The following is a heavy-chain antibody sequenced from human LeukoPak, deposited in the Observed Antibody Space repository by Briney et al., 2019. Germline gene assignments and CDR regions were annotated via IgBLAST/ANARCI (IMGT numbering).Heavy chain of an antibody. CDR3: ARDRARELELTW. D-gene: IGHD1-7*01. Sequence: GGSLLLSCAASGFTFSSYWMSWGRQAPGKGVEWVANIKQDGSEKYYVDSVKGRFTISRDNAKNSLYLQMNSLRAEDTAVYYCARDRARELELTWWGQGTLVTVSS. J-gene: IGHJ4*02. V-gene: IGHV3-7*01. CDR2: IKQDGSEK. CDR1: GFTFSSYW.